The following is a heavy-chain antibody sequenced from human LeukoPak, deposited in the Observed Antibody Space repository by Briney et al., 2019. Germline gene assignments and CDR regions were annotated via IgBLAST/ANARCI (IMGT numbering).Heavy chain of an antibody. CDR3: AKDLAAARSYFDY. J-gene: IGHJ4*02. D-gene: IGHD6-6*01. CDR1: GFTFSTFA. Sequence: GGSLRLSCEASGFTFSTFAMIWVRQPPGKGLEWVSSIFPSGGEIHYADSVRGRFTISRDNSKSTLSLQMNSLRAEDTAVYYCAKDLAAARSYFDYWGQGTLVTVSS. V-gene: IGHV3-23*01. CDR2: IFPSGGEI.